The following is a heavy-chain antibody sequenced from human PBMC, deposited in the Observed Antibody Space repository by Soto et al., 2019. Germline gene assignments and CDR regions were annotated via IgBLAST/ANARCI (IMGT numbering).Heavy chain of an antibody. D-gene: IGHD3-22*01. CDR1: GITFSDHY. CDR3: TRSESSGYPAD. CDR2: CRNKPNSYST. V-gene: IGHV3-72*01. J-gene: IGHJ4*02. Sequence: EVQVVASGGGLVQPGGSLRLSCAASGITFSDHYMDWVRQAPGKGLEWVGRCRNKPNSYSTEYAASVEGRFTISRDDSKNSVYLQMNSLKTEDTAVYYGTRSESSGYPADWGQGTLVTVSS.